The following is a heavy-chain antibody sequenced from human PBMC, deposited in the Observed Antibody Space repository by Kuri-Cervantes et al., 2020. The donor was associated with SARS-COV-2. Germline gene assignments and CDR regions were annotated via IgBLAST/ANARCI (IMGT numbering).Heavy chain of an antibody. D-gene: IGHD6-19*01. CDR3: ARDPDSSGRYAGDAFDI. CDR1: GFTFSSYW. J-gene: IGHJ3*02. CDR2: INSDGSST. V-gene: IGHV3-74*01. Sequence: GESLKISCAASGFTFSSYWMHWVRQAPGKGLAWVSRINSDGSSTSYADSVKGRFTISRDNAKNTLYLQMNSLRAEDTAVYYCARDPDSSGRYAGDAFDIWGQGTMVTVSS.